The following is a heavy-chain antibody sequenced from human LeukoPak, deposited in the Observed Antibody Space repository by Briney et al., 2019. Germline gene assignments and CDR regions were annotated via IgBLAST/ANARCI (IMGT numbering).Heavy chain of an antibody. J-gene: IGHJ4*02. CDR3: ARDYYDSSGYYMPPDY. V-gene: IGHV3-21*01. CDR1: EFTFSSYS. D-gene: IGHD3-22*01. CDR2: ISSSSSYI. Sequence: PGGSLRLSCAASEFTFSSYSMNWVRQAPGKGLEWVSSISSSSSYIYYADSVKGRFTISRDNAKNSLYLQMNSLRAEDTAVYYCARDYYDSSGYYMPPDYWGQGTLVTVSS.